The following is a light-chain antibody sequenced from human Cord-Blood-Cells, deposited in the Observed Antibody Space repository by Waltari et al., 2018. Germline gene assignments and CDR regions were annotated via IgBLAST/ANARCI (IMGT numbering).Light chain of an antibody. Sequence: QSVLTQPPSVSGAPGQRVTISCTVSSPNIGAGYAVHWYQQLPGTAPKLLSYGNSNRPSGVPDRFSGSKSGTSASLAITGIQAEDEADYYCQSYDSSLSGSVFGGGTKLTVL. CDR3: QSYDSSLSGSV. CDR2: GNS. CDR1: SPNIGAGYA. J-gene: IGLJ3*02. V-gene: IGLV1-40*01.